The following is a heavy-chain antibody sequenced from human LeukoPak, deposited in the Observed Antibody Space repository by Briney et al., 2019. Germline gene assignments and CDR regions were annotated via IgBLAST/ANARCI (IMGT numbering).Heavy chain of an antibody. J-gene: IGHJ6*03. CDR3: AKKAGFYYYYMDV. CDR1: GFTFSSYA. V-gene: IGHV3-23*01. CDR2: ISGSGGST. Sequence: GGSLRLSCAASGFTFSSYAMSWVRQAPGKGLGWVSTISGSGGSTYYADSVKGRFTISRDNSKNTLYLQMNSLRAEDTAVYYCAKKAGFYYYYMDVWGKGTTVTVSS.